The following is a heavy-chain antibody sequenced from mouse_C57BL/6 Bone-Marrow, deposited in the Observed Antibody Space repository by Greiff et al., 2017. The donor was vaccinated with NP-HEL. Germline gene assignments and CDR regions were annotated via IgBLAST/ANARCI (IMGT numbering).Heavy chain of an antibody. CDR3: ASHDYPYAMDY. J-gene: IGHJ4*01. CDR1: GFTFSDYG. CDR2: ISSGSSTI. D-gene: IGHD2-4*01. Sequence: EVKVVESGGGLVKPGGSLKLSCAASGFTFSDYGMHWVRQAPEKGLEWVAYISSGSSTIYYADTVKGRFTISSDNAKNTLFLQMTSLRSEDTSMYYCASHDYPYAMDYWGQGTSVTVSS. V-gene: IGHV5-17*01.